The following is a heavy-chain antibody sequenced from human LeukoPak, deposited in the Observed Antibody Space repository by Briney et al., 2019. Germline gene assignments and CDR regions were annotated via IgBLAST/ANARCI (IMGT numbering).Heavy chain of an antibody. CDR2: IYYSGST. CDR1: GCTFSSYY. V-gene: IGHV4-59*08. D-gene: IGHD3-10*01. CDR3: ARHSGSGSLSRPFDP. Sequence: SETLSLTCTVSGCTFSSYYWSWIRQPPGKGLEWIGRIYYSGSTNYNPSVKGRVTISVDKSKNQFSLTLKSVVAPDTAVYYCARHSGSGSLSRPFDPWGQGTLVTASS. J-gene: IGHJ5*02.